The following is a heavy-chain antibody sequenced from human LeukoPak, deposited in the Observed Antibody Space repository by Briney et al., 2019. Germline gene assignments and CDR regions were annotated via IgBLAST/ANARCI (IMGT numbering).Heavy chain of an antibody. J-gene: IGHJ3*02. CDR2: IYPGDSDT. CDR3: ARHPPYSSGWPDAFDI. V-gene: IGHV5-51*01. CDR1: GYSFTNYW. D-gene: IGHD6-19*01. Sequence: GESLQISCKGSGYSFTNYWIGWVRQMPGKGLEWMGIIYPGDSDTRYSPSFQGQVTISADKSISTAYLQWSSLKASDTAMYYCARHPPYSSGWPDAFDIWGQGTMVTVSS.